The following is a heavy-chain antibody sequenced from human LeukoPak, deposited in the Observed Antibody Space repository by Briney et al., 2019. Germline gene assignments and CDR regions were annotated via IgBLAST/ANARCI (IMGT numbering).Heavy chain of an antibody. J-gene: IGHJ3*02. CDR1: GGTFSSYA. Sequence: ASVKVSCKASGGTFSSYAISWVRQAPGQGLEWMGWISAYNGNTNYAQKLQGRVTMTTDTSTSTAYMELRSLRSDDTAVYYCARSPGYTSSWYHYAFDIWGQGTMVTVSS. CDR3: ARSPGYTSSWYHYAFDI. V-gene: IGHV1-18*01. D-gene: IGHD6-13*01. CDR2: ISAYNGNT.